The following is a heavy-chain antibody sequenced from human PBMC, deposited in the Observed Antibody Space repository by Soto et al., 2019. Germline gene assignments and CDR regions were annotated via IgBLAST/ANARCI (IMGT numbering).Heavy chain of an antibody. Sequence: EVQLVESGGGLVQPGGSLRLSCAASGFSFSSYWMSWVRQAPGKGLGWVANIKPDGSEKYYVDSVKGRFTISRDNAKNSLYLQMNSLRAEDTSVYYCARDWELGYWGQGTLVTVSS. J-gene: IGHJ4*02. CDR2: IKPDGSEK. D-gene: IGHD1-26*01. CDR3: ARDWELGY. V-gene: IGHV3-7*01. CDR1: GFSFSSYW.